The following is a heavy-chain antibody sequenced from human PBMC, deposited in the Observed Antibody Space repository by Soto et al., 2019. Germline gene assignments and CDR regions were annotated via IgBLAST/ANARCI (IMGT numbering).Heavy chain of an antibody. CDR1: GFTFSSYA. CDR3: ARQRRYCSSTSCSGWFDP. V-gene: IGHV3-23*01. Sequence: GGSLRLSCAASGFTFSSYAMSWVRQAPGKGLEWVSAISGSGGSTYYADSVKGRFTISRDNSKNRLYLQINSLRAEDTAVYYCARQRRYCSSTSCSGWFDPWGQGTLVTVSS. J-gene: IGHJ5*02. CDR2: ISGSGGST. D-gene: IGHD2-2*01.